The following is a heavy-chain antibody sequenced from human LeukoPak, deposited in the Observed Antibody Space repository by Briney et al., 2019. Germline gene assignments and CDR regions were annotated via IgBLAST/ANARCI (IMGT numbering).Heavy chain of an antibody. CDR1: GGSISSYY. V-gene: IGHV4-59*01. J-gene: IGHJ2*01. CDR2: IYYSGST. Sequence: SETLSLTCTASGGSISSYYWSWIRQPPGKGLEWIGYIYYSGSTNYNPSLKSRVTISVDTSKNQFSLKLSSVTAADTAVYYCARDTSPATGYFDLWGRGTLVTVSS. CDR3: ARDTSPATGYFDL. D-gene: IGHD1-14*01.